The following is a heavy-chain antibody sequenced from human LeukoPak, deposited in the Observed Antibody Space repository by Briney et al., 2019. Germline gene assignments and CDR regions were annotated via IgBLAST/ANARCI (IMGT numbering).Heavy chain of an antibody. CDR1: GFNFNRYW. V-gene: IGHV3-7*01. CDR3: ARDASGWSVY. J-gene: IGHJ4*02. CDR2: INVDGSEK. Sequence: GGSLRLSCVVSGFNFNRYWMSWLRQAPGKGPEWVANINVDGSEKNFVDSVKGRFTVSRDNAKNSLFLQMDSLRAEDSAVYFCARDASGWSVYWGQGTLVTVSS. D-gene: IGHD6-19*01.